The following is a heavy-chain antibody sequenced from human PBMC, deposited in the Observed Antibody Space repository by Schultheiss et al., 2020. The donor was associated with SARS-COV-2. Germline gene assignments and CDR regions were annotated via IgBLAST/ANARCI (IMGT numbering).Heavy chain of an antibody. J-gene: IGHJ4*02. CDR2: ISYDGSNK. CDR1: GFTFSSYA. V-gene: IGHV3-30*01. D-gene: IGHD1-26*01. Sequence: GGSLRLSCAASGFTFSSYAMSWVRQAPGKGLEWVAVISYDGSNKYYADSVKGRFTISRDNSKNTLYLQMNSLRAEDTAVYYCARGPEYSGSYFLLDYWGQGTLVTVSS. CDR3: ARGPEYSGSYFLLDY.